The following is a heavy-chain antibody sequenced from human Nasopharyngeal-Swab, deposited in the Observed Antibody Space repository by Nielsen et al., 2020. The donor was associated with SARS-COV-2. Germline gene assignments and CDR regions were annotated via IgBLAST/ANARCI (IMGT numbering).Heavy chain of an antibody. V-gene: IGHV3-30*18. J-gene: IGHJ5*02. D-gene: IGHD6-19*01. CDR1: GFTFSSYG. Sequence: GESLKISCAASGFTFSSYGMHWVRQAPGKGLEWVAVISYDGSNKYYADSVKGRFTISRDNSKNTLHLQMNSLRAEDTAVYYCAKDSQAWLVKSSFWFDPWGQGTLVTVSS. CDR2: ISYDGSNK. CDR3: AKDSQAWLVKSSFWFDP.